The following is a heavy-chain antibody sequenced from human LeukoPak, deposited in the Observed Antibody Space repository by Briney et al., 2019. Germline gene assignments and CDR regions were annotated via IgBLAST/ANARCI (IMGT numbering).Heavy chain of an antibody. J-gene: IGHJ6*03. CDR3: ASPAARSYYYYMDV. Sequence: ASVKVSCKASRGTFSSYAISWVRQAPGQGLEWMGGIIPIFGTANYAQKFQGRVTITTDESTSTAYIELSSLRSEDTAVYYCASPAARSYYYYMDVWGKGTTVTVSS. CDR1: RGTFSSYA. CDR2: IIPIFGTA. V-gene: IGHV1-69*05. D-gene: IGHD6-6*01.